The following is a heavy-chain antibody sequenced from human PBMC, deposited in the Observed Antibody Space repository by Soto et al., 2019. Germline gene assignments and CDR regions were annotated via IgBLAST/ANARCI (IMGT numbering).Heavy chain of an antibody. D-gene: IGHD2-21*02. Sequence: GASVKVSCKASGGTFSSYAISWVRQAPGQGLEWMGGIIPIFGTANYAQKFQGRVTITADESTSTAYMELSSLRSEDTAVYYCAREIVFCGGDCRGPDYYYYGMDVWGQGTTVTVSS. V-gene: IGHV1-69*13. CDR2: IIPIFGTA. CDR3: AREIVFCGGDCRGPDYYYYGMDV. J-gene: IGHJ6*02. CDR1: GGTFSSYA.